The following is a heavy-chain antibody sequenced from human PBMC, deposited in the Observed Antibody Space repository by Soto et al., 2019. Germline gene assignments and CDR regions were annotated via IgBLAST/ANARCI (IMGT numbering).Heavy chain of an antibody. V-gene: IGHV1-69*02. Sequence: ASVKVSCKASGGTFSSYTISWVRQAPGQGLEWMGRIIPILGIANYAQKFQGRVTITADKSTSTAYMELSSLRSEDTAVYYCARGSFFFWNGAHWELHAVSGKGTSVTVSS. CDR2: IIPILGIA. CDR1: GGTFSSYT. CDR3: ARGSFFFWNGAHWELHAV. D-gene: IGHD1-7*01. J-gene: IGHJ6*04.